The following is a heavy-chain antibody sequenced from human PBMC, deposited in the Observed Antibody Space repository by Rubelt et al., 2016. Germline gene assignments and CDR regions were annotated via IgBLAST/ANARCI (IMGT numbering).Heavy chain of an antibody. D-gene: IGHD1-26*01. CDR3: ARDSGGGQPTTGAFDI. J-gene: IGHJ3*02. Sequence: QLQLQESGSGLVKPSQTLSLTCAVSGGSISSGGYSWSWIRQPPGKGLEWIGYIYHNGRPYYNPSLNSRVTISIDRSKNQFSLILGSVTAADTAVYYCARDSGGGQPTTGAFDIWGQGTMVTVSS. CDR1: GGSISSGGYS. V-gene: IGHV4-30-2*01. CDR2: IYHNGRP.